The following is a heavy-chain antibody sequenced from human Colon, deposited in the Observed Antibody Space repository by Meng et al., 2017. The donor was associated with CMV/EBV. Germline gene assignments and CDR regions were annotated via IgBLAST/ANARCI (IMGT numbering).Heavy chain of an antibody. Sequence: SGSTLVKPTQTVTLTCTFSGFSLSARGMGVGWIRQPPGKSLEWLAFIFWNDDKRYHPFLRSRVTITKDSPKREVVLTMTNMDPEDTATYYCVHTFESSIAGRPPDFDSWGQGARVTVSS. CDR3: VHTFESSIAGRPPDFDS. CDR1: GFSLSARGMG. V-gene: IGHV2-5*01. CDR2: IFWNDDK. D-gene: IGHD6-6*01. J-gene: IGHJ5*01.